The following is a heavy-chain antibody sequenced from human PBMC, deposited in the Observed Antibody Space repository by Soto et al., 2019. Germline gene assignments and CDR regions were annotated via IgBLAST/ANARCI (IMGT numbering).Heavy chain of an antibody. CDR2: INSDGTRI. CDR3: ARAGDWNYVQDF. V-gene: IGHV3-74*01. J-gene: IGHJ4*02. CDR1: GFTFTNYR. Sequence: GGSVRLSCAASGFTFTNYRIHWVRQAPGKGLVWVARINSDGTRINYADSVKGRFTISRDNAKNTVFLQMNSLRDEDSAVYFCARAGDWNYVQDFWGQGTLVTVSS. D-gene: IGHD1-7*01.